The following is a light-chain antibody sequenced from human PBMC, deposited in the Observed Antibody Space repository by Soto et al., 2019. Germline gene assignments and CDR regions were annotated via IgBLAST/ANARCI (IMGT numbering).Light chain of an antibody. CDR1: QDIIDH. CDR3: LQHNSDPWT. Sequence: DIQMTQSPSSLSASVGDRVTLTCRVSQDIIDHLGWYQQKPGKAPKSLIYVASRLQSGVPPRFSGSGSGTEFTLTISSLQPEDLAAYFCLQHNSDPWTFGQGTKVEI. CDR2: VAS. J-gene: IGKJ1*01. V-gene: IGKV1-17*01.